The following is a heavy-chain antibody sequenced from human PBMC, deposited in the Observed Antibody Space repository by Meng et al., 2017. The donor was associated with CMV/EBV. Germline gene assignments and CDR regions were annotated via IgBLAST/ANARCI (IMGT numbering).Heavy chain of an antibody. Sequence: GESLKISCAASGFTFSSYWMGWVRQAPGKGLEWVANIKQDGSEKYYVDSVKGRFTISRDNSKNTLYLQMNSLRAEDTAVYYCATWPYSSSYYYYGMDVWGQGTTVTVSS. D-gene: IGHD6-6*01. CDR2: IKQDGSEK. CDR1: GFTFSSYW. J-gene: IGHJ6*02. CDR3: ATWPYSSSYYYYGMDV. V-gene: IGHV3-7*01.